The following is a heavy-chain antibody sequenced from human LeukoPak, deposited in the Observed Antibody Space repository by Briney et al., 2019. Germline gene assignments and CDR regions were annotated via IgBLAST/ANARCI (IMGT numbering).Heavy chain of an antibody. Sequence: ASVKVSCKVSGYTLTELSMHWVRQAPGKRLEWMGGFDPEDGETIYAQKFQGRVTMTEDTSTDTAYMELSSLRSEDTAVYYCATRITMVRGADNWFDPWGQGTLVTVSS. V-gene: IGHV1-24*01. CDR3: ATRITMVRGADNWFDP. CDR1: GYTLTELS. D-gene: IGHD3-10*01. CDR2: FDPEDGET. J-gene: IGHJ5*02.